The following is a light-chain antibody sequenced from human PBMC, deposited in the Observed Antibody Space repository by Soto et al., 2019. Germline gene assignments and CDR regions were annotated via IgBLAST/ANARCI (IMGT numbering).Light chain of an antibody. CDR3: AAWDDGLSGGV. Sequence: QSVLTQPPSSSGTPGQRVTISCSGSSSNIGSNYVYWYQQLPGTAPKLLIYRDNQRPSGVPDRFSGSKSGTSASLAISGLRSEDEADYYCAAWDDGLSGGVFGTGTQLTVL. V-gene: IGLV1-47*01. CDR1: SSNIGSNY. J-gene: IGLJ1*01. CDR2: RDN.